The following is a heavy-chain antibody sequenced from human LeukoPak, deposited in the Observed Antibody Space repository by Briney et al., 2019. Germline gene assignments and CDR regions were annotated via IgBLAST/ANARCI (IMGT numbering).Heavy chain of an antibody. D-gene: IGHD3-3*01. Sequence: GGSLRLSCAASGFTFSSYAMSWVRQAPGKGLEWVSAISGSGGSTYYADSVKGRFTISRDNSKNTLYLQMNSLRAEDTAVYYCAKGSYYDFWSGPIGYWGRGTLVTVSS. CDR3: AKGSYYDFWSGPIGY. CDR1: GFTFSSYA. CDR2: ISGSGGST. V-gene: IGHV3-23*01. J-gene: IGHJ4*02.